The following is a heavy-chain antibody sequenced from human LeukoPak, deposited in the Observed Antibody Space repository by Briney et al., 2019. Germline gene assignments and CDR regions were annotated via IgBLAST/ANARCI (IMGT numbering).Heavy chain of an antibody. CDR2: INWNSGSI. CDR1: GFTFDDYA. CDR3: AREEWFGEFLFDY. Sequence: GGSLRLSCAASGFTFDDYAMHWVRQAPGKGLEWVSGINWNSGSIAYADSVKGRFTISRDNAKNTLYLQMNSLRAEDTAVYYCAREEWFGEFLFDYWGQGTLVTVSS. J-gene: IGHJ4*02. V-gene: IGHV3-9*01. D-gene: IGHD3-10*01.